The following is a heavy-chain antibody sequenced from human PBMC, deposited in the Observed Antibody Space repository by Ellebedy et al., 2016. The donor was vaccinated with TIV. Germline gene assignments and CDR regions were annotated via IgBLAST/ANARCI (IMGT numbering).Heavy chain of an antibody. Sequence: GGSLRLXCAASGFTFSTYAVNWVRQAPGKGLEWVSVVSGGGGSTYYVDSVQGRFTISRDNSKNTLYLQMNRLRAEDTAVYYCAKSGVESGYGKIDYWGQGTLVTVSS. CDR1: GFTFSTYA. J-gene: IGHJ4*02. CDR3: AKSGVESGYGKIDY. CDR2: VSGGGGST. V-gene: IGHV3-23*01. D-gene: IGHD5-12*01.